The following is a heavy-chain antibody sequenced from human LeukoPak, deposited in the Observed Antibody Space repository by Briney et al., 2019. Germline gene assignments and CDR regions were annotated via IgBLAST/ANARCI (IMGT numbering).Heavy chain of an antibody. D-gene: IGHD4-23*01. CDR3: ARQGYGGNSYHFDY. CDR2: IYPGDSDT. CDR1: GYSFANYW. V-gene: IGHV5-51*01. Sequence: GESLKISCKASGYSFANYWIGWVRQMPGKGPEWMGIIYPGDSDTRYSPSFQGQVAISADKSISTAYLQWSSLKASDTAMYYCARQGYGGNSYHFDYWGQGTLVTVSS. J-gene: IGHJ4*02.